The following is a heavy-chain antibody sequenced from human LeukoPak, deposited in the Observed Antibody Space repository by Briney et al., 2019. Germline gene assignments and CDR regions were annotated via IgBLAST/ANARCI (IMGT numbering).Heavy chain of an antibody. CDR2: IYHTGRT. D-gene: IGHD6-13*01. V-gene: IGHV4-30-2*01. Sequence: SQTLSLTCAVSGGSIIVAAYSWSWIRQPPGKGLEWVGYIYHTGRTYSNPSLKSRVTVSVDRSKNQFSLKLSSVTAADTAVYYCARAGIAAVAGFLDFWGRGILVTVSS. CDR3: ARAGIAAVAGFLDF. CDR1: GGSIIVAAYS. J-gene: IGHJ4*02.